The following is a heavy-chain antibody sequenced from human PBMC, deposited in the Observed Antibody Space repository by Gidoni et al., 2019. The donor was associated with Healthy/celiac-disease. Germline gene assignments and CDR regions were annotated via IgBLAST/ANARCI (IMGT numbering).Heavy chain of an antibody. CDR3: ARGSYDSSGYLSYYYMDV. D-gene: IGHD3-22*01. CDR1: GVSIRSGGYS. CDR2: IYHSGST. Sequence: QLQLQESGSGLVKPSQTLSLTCAVSGVSIRSGGYSWSWIRQPPGKGLEWIWYIYHSGSTYYNPSLKSRVTISVDRSKNQFSLKLSSVTAADTDVYYCARGSYDSSGYLSYYYMDVWGKGTTVTVSS. V-gene: IGHV4-30-2*01. J-gene: IGHJ6*03.